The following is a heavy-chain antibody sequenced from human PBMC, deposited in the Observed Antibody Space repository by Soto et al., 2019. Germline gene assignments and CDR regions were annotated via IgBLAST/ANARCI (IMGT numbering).Heavy chain of an antibody. J-gene: IGHJ3*02. CDR2: INNDSSCI. CDR1: GFTFSTYS. D-gene: IGHD1-26*01. V-gene: IGHV3-21*01. Sequence: PGGSLRLSCAASGFTFSTYSMHWVRQAPGKGLEWVASINNDSSCIYYADSMKGRFTISRDNAKNSLYLQMDSLRAEDTAVYYYARLGGRRHASDIWGQGTMVTVS. CDR3: ARLGGRRHASDI.